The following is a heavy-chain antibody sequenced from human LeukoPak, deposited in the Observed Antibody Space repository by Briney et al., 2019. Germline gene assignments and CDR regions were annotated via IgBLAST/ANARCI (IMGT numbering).Heavy chain of an antibody. CDR1: GYTLTELS. V-gene: IGHV1-24*01. D-gene: IGHD2-21*01. CDR2: FDPEDGET. CDR3: VNGVGDHISPGPGYFDY. J-gene: IGHJ4*02. Sequence: ASVKVSCKVSGYTLTELSMHWVRQAPGKGLEWMGGFDPEDGETIYAQKFQGRVTMTEDTSTDTAYMELSSLRAEDTAVYYCVNGVGDHISPGPGYFDYWGQGTLVTVSS.